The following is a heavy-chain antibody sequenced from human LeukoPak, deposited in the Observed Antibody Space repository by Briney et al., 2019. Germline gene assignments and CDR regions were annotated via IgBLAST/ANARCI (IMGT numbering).Heavy chain of an antibody. CDR2: IYYSGST. Sequence: SETLSLTCTVSGGSISSSSYYWGWIRQPPGKGLEWIGSIYYSGSTYYNPSLKSRVTISVDTSKNQFSLKLSSVAAADTAVYYCARIYDSSGDDAFDIWGQGTMVTVSS. J-gene: IGHJ3*02. D-gene: IGHD3-22*01. V-gene: IGHV4-39*01. CDR1: GGSISSSSYY. CDR3: ARIYDSSGDDAFDI.